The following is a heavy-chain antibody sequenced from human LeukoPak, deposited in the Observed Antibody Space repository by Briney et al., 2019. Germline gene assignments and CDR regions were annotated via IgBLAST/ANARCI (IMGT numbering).Heavy chain of an antibody. V-gene: IGHV3-23*01. CDR3: AKHGYYDFWSGYPY. CDR1: GFTFSSYA. D-gene: IGHD3-3*01. Sequence: PGGSLSLSCAASGFTFSSYAMSWVRQAPGKGLEWVSAISGSGGSTYYADSVKGRFTISRDNSKNTLYLQMNSLRAEDTAVYYCAKHGYYDFWSGYPYWGQGTLVTVSS. CDR2: ISGSGGST. J-gene: IGHJ4*02.